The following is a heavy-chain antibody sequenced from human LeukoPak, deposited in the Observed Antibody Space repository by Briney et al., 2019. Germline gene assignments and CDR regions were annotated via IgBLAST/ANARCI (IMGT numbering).Heavy chain of an antibody. CDR1: GGSISSGGYY. CDR3: ANFADYGDYVYYFDC. CDR2: IYYSGST. Sequence: PSQTLSLTCTVSGGSISSGGYYWSWIRQHPGKGLEWIGYIYYSGSTYYNPSLKSRVTISVDTSKNQFSLKLSSVTAADTAVYYCANFADYGDYVYYFDCWGQGTLVTVSS. D-gene: IGHD4-17*01. V-gene: IGHV4-31*03. J-gene: IGHJ4*02.